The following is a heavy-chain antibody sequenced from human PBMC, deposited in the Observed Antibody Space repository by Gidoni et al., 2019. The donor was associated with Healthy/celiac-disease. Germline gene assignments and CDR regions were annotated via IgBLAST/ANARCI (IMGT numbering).Heavy chain of an antibody. V-gene: IGHV4-31*03. D-gene: IGHD3-3*01. CDR2: IYYSGST. CDR3: ARDNRYTIFGVAFHALDY. CDR1: GGSISSGGYY. Sequence: QVQLQESGPGLVTPSQTLSLTCTVSGGSISSGGYYCSWIRQHPGKGLEWIVYIYYSGSTYYNPSLKSRVTISVDTSKIQFSRKLSSVTAADTAVYYCARDNRYTIFGVAFHALDYWGQGTLVTVSS. J-gene: IGHJ4*02.